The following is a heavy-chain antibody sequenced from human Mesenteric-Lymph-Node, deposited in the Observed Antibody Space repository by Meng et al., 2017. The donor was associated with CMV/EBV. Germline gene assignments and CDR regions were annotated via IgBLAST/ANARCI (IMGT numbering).Heavy chain of an antibody. CDR2: ISGSGSWT. D-gene: IGHD3-10*01. V-gene: IGHV3-23*01. Sequence: GESLKISCTASGFTFTNYVMSWVRQAPGKGLEWVSAISGSGSWTYYADSVKGRFTISRDNAKNSLYLQMNSLGAEDTAVYYCARPQESPRVWGQGTTVTVSS. CDR3: ARPQESPRV. J-gene: IGHJ6*02. CDR1: GFTFTNYV.